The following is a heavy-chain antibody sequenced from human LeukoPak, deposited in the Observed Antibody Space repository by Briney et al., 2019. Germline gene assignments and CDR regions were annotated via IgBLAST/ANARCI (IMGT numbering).Heavy chain of an antibody. CDR2: MYYSGST. J-gene: IGHJ5*02. Sequence: SETLSLTCTVPGGPISSYQWSWIRQPPGKGLEWIGYMYYSGSTKYNPSRKRRVTILGDTSKSQFSLKLIYVTSADAAVYCCAGDDYYGSGSYLWGQGTLVTVSS. CDR1: GGPISSYQ. D-gene: IGHD3-10*01. V-gene: IGHV4-59*08. CDR3: AGDDYYGSGSYL.